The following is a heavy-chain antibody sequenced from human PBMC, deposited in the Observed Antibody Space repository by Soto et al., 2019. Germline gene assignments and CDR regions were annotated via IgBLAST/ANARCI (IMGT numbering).Heavy chain of an antibody. CDR2: IGTVGDT. CDR3: ARAAGYSSGIDAFDI. CDR1: GFTFSNYD. J-gene: IGHJ3*02. V-gene: IGHV3-13*01. Sequence: EVQLVESGGGLVQPGGSLRLSCAASGFTFSNYDMHWVRQDTGKGLEWISAIGTVGDTYYPGSVKGRFTISRETAKNSLYLQMNSLSAGDAAVYYCARAAGYSSGIDAFDIWGQGTMVTVSS. D-gene: IGHD6-19*01.